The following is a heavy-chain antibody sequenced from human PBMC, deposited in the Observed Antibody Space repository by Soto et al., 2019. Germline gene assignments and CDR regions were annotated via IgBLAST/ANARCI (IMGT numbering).Heavy chain of an antibody. CDR3: ARIRRGLERTPTTNWYFAL. J-gene: IGHJ2*01. V-gene: IGHV3-53*04. CDR1: GFTVSSNY. D-gene: IGHD1-1*01. CDR2: IYSGGST. Sequence: EVQLVESGGGLVQPGGSLRLSCAASGFTVSSNYMSWVRQAPGKGLEWVSVIYSGGSTYYADSVKGRFTISRHNSKNTLYLQMNSLRAEDTAVYYCARIRRGLERTPTTNWYFALWGRGTLVTVSS.